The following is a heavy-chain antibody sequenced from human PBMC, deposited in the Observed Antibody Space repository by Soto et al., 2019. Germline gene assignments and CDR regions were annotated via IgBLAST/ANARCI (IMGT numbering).Heavy chain of an antibody. D-gene: IGHD6-13*01. J-gene: IGHJ5*02. CDR3: ARDGLAAPRP. Sequence: GGSLRLSCAASGFTFSSYTIHWVRQAPGKGLEWLALIWFDGSNKYYADSVKGRFTISRDNAKNTLYLQMNSLRAEDTAVYYCARDGLAAPRPWGQGTLVTVSS. V-gene: IGHV3-33*01. CDR1: GFTFSSYT. CDR2: IWFDGSNK.